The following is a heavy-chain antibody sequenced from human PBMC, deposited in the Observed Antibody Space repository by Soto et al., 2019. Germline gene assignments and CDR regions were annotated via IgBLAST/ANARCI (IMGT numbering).Heavy chain of an antibody. Sequence: TLSLTCTVSGGSISSGRFYWSWIRQHPGKGLEWIGHISDSGSSYYNPSLESRVTISVDTSKNQFSLKLSAVTAADTAVYFCARTTFYDVFTAYYSLFDYWGQGTMVTVSS. J-gene: IGHJ4*02. CDR2: ISDSGSS. CDR1: GGSISSGRFY. V-gene: IGHV4-31*03. CDR3: ARTTFYDVFTAYYSLFDY. D-gene: IGHD3-9*01.